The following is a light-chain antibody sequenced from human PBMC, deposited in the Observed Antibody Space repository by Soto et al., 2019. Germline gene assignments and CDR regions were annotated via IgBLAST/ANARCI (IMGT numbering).Light chain of an antibody. CDR3: SSYTSSSTPG. J-gene: IGLJ2*01. CDR1: SSDVGGYNY. V-gene: IGLV2-14*01. Sequence: QSALTQPRSVSGSPGQSVTISCTGTSSDVGGYNYVSWYQQHPGKTPKLMIYEVSNRPSGVSNRFSGSKSGNTASLTISGLQAEDEADYYCSSYTSSSTPGFGGGTKLTVL. CDR2: EVS.